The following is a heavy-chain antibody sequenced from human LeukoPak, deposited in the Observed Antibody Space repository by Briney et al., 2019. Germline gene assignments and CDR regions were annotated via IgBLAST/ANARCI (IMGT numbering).Heavy chain of an antibody. CDR3: AKGGWNSYFDY. D-gene: IGHD1-7*01. CDR2: ISNSGGST. J-gene: IGHJ4*02. V-gene: IGHV3-23*01. CDR1: GFTFGNSA. Sequence: GGSLRLSCAASGFTFGNSAMTWVRQAPGKGLEWVSVISNSGGSTYYADCVKGRFTISRDNSKNTLTLQMNGLRAEDTAVYYCAKGGWNSYFDYWGQGTLVTVSP.